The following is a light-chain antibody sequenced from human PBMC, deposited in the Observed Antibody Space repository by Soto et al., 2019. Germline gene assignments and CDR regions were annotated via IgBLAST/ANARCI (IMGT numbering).Light chain of an antibody. CDR2: EVS. Sequence: QSVLTQPASVSGSPGQSITISCTETSSDVGAYNYVSWYQQHPGKAPKLMIYEVSNRPSGVSDRFSGSRSGNTASLTISGLQAEDESDYYCSSYTSSSTWVFGGGTKVTVL. V-gene: IGLV2-14*01. J-gene: IGLJ3*02. CDR1: SSDVGAYNY. CDR3: SSYTSSSTWV.